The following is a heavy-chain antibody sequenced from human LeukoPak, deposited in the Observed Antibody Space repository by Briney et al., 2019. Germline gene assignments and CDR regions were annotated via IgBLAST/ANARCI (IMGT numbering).Heavy chain of an antibody. CDR3: ARDEFGPLAF. V-gene: IGHV3-7*05. CDR1: GLTFSNCR. J-gene: IGHJ4*02. Sequence: PGGSLRLSCVVSGLTFSNCRMTWVRQVPGRGLEWVANIKEDGTETSYVGSVKGRFTISRDNAKNSLYLQMNSLRAEDTALYYCARDEFGPLAFWGRGTLVTVSS. CDR2: IKEDGTET. D-gene: IGHD3/OR15-3a*01.